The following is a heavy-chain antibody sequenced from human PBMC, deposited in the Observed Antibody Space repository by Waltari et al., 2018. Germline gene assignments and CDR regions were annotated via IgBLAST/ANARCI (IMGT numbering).Heavy chain of an antibody. V-gene: IGHV3-23*03. D-gene: IGHD4-17*01. Sequence: EVQLLESGGGLVQPGGSLRLSCAASGFTFSSYAMSWVRQAPGKGLEWVSVIYSGGSSTYYAESVKGRFTISRDNSKNTLYLQMNSLRAEDTAVYYCAKMGYGDYVNYWGQGTLVTVSS. CDR2: IYSGGSST. CDR1: GFTFSSYA. CDR3: AKMGYGDYVNY. J-gene: IGHJ4*02.